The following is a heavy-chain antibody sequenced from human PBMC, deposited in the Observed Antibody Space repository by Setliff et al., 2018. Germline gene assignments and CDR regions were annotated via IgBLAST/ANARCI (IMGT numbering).Heavy chain of an antibody. Sequence: PSETLSLTCTVSGDSINSNNYYWGWIRQPPGKGLEWIGSIYYSGSTNYNPSLKSRVTISVDTSKNQVSLKLSSVTAADTAVYYCASERESASRQTYFDSWGQGTLVTVSS. CDR1: GDSINSNNYY. J-gene: IGHJ4*02. D-gene: IGHD2-15*01. V-gene: IGHV4-39*07. CDR2: IYYSGST. CDR3: ASERESASRQTYFDS.